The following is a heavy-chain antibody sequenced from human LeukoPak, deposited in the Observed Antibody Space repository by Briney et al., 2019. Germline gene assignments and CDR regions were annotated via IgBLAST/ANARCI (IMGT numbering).Heavy chain of an antibody. CDR1: GVSLSTSGVG. J-gene: IGHJ4*02. CDR2: IYRNDDK. V-gene: IGHV2-5*01. D-gene: IGHD4-23*01. CDR3: ARRKVGGNSVEFDY. Sequence: SGPTLVNPTQTLTLTCSLSGVSLSTSGVGVGWIRQPPGKALEWLALIYRNDDKRYTPSLKSRLTITKDTSKNQVVLTMTNMDPVDTATYFRARRKVGGNSVEFDYWGQGIMVTVSS.